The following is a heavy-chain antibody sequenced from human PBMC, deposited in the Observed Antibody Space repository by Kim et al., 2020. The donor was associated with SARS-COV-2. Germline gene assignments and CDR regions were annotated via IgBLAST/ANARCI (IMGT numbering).Heavy chain of an antibody. CDR1: GFTFSDYY. V-gene: IGHV3-11*01. D-gene: IGHD3-10*01. Sequence: GGSLRLSCAASGFTFSDYYMSWIRQAPVKGLEWVSYISSSGSTIYYADSVKGRFTISRDNAKNSLYLQMNSLRAEDTAVYYCARFYGSGANYYYYGMDVWGQGTTVTVSS. CDR2: ISSSGSTI. CDR3: ARFYGSGANYYYYGMDV. J-gene: IGHJ6*02.